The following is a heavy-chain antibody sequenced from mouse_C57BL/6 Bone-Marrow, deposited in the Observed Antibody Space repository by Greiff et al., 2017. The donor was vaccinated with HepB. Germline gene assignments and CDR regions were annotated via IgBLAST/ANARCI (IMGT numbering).Heavy chain of an antibody. D-gene: IGHD2-1*01. Sequence: QVQLQQPGAELVMPGASVKLSCKASGYTFTSYWMHWVKQRPGQGLEWIGEIDPSDSYTNYNQKFKGKSTLTVDKPSSTAYMQLSSLTSEDSAVYYCAYGNYVAMDYWGQGTSVTVSS. CDR2: IDPSDSYT. V-gene: IGHV1-69*01. CDR3: AYGNYVAMDY. J-gene: IGHJ4*01. CDR1: GYTFTSYW.